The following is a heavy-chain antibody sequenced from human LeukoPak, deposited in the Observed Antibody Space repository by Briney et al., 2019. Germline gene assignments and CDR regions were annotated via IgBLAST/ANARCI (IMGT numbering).Heavy chain of an antibody. J-gene: IGHJ6*02. Sequence: GGSLRLSCAASGFTFSGSAMHWVRQASGKGLEWVGRIRSKANSYATAYAASVKGRFTISRDDSKNTAYLQMNSLKTEDTAVYYCTNLLQGYGTNYYYYGMDVWGQGTTVTVSS. V-gene: IGHV3-73*01. D-gene: IGHD1-1*01. CDR1: GFTFSGSA. CDR3: TNLLQGYGTNYYYYGMDV. CDR2: IRSKANSYAT.